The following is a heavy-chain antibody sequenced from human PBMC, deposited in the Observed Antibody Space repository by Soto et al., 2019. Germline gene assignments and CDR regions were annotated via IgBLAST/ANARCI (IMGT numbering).Heavy chain of an antibody. Sequence: PSETLSLTCPVSGGSISSYYWSWIRQPPGKGLEWIGYIYYSGSTNYNPSLKSRVTISVDTSKNQFSLKLSSVTAADTAVYYCARGDCGGDRYSAAWFDPWGQGTLVTVSS. J-gene: IGHJ5*02. CDR1: GGSISSYY. CDR3: ARGDCGGDRYSAAWFDP. D-gene: IGHD2-21*02. CDR2: IYYSGST. V-gene: IGHV4-59*08.